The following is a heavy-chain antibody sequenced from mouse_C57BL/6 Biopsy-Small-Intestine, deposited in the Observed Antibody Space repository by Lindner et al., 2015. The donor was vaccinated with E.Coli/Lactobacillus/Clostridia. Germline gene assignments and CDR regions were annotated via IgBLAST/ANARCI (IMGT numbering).Heavy chain of an antibody. Sequence: VQLQESGPGLVKPSQSLSLTCSVTGYSITSGYSWNWIRQFPGNKLEWMGYISYDGSNKYNPSLKNRISMTRDTSKNQFFLKLNSVTTEDTATYYCARRVSYDYLYFDYWGQGTALTVSS. J-gene: IGHJ2*01. CDR3: ARRVSYDYLYFDY. CDR1: GYSITSGYS. CDR2: ISYDGSN. V-gene: IGHV3-6*01. D-gene: IGHD2-4*01.